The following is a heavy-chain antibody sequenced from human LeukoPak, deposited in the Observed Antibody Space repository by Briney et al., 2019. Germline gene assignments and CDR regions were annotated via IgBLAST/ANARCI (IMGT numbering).Heavy chain of an antibody. CDR3: ARHSSVTTFVFDY. V-gene: IGHV4-39*01. J-gene: IGHJ4*02. CDR2: IYYSGAT. Sequence: SETLSLTCTVSGGSISSSSHYWGWMRQPPGKGREWIGSIYYSGATYYNPSLKSRVTISVDTSKNQFSLKLSSVTAADTAVYHCARHSSVTTFVFDYWGQGTPVTVSS. D-gene: IGHD4-17*01. CDR1: GGSISSSSHY.